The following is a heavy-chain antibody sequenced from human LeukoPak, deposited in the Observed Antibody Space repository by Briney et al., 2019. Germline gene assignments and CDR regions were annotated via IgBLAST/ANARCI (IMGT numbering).Heavy chain of an antibody. D-gene: IGHD3-10*01. CDR2: IYYSGST. Sequence: SETLSLTCTVSGGSISSYYWSWIRQPPGKGLEWIGYIYYSGSTNYNPSLKSRVTISVDTSKNQFSLKLSSVTAADTAVYYCARGGTMVRGARDAFDIWGQGTMVTVSS. CDR3: ARGGTMVRGARDAFDI. V-gene: IGHV4-59*01. CDR1: GGSISSYY. J-gene: IGHJ3*02.